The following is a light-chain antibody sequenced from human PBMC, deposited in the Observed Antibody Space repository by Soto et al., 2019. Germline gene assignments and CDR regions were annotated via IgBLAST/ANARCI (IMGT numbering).Light chain of an antibody. CDR3: NSYTTSNTFV. J-gene: IGLJ1*01. CDR2: EVI. Sequence: QSVLTQPASVSGSPGQAITFSCSGTSSDIGAHNFVSWYQQHPGKAPKLIIYEVINRPSGVSDRFSRSKSGNTASLTISGPQSEDEADYCCNSYTTSNTFVCGSGTKVTAL. CDR1: SSDIGAHNF. V-gene: IGLV2-14*03.